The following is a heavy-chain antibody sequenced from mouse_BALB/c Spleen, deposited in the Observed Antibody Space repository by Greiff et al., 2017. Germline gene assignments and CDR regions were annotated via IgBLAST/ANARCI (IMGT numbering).Heavy chain of an antibody. Sequence: EVKLMESGGGLVKPGGSLKLSCAASGFTFSSYAMSWVRQTPEKRLEWVASISSGGSTYYPDSVKGRFTISRDNARNILYLQMSSLRSEDTAMYYCARAGDYDRWFAYWGQGTLVTVSA. J-gene: IGHJ3*01. CDR3: ARAGDYDRWFAY. CDR2: ISSGGST. D-gene: IGHD2-4*01. CDR1: GFTFSSYA. V-gene: IGHV5-6-5*01.